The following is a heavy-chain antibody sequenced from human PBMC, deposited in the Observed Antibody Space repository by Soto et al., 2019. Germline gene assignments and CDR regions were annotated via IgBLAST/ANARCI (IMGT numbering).Heavy chain of an antibody. D-gene: IGHD2-2*01. CDR2: IDPSDSYT. V-gene: IGHV5-10-1*01. CDR3: ASSPRGYCSSTSCRELGNYYGMDV. Sequence: PGESLKISCKGSGYSFTSYWIGWVRQMPGKGLEWMGRIDPSDSYTNYSPSFQGHVTISADKSISTAYLQWSGLKASDTAMYYCASSPRGYCSSTSCRELGNYYGMDVWGQGTTVTVSS. J-gene: IGHJ6*02. CDR1: GYSFTSYW.